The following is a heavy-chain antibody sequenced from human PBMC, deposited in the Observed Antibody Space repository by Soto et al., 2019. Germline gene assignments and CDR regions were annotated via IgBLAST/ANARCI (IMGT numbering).Heavy chain of an antibody. CDR3: VRSSGWTGDY. D-gene: IGHD1-1*01. CDR1: GFPFSDYW. V-gene: IGHV3-7*04. Sequence: EVQLVESGGGLVQPGGSLRLSCAASGFPFSDYWMHWVRQGPGKGLEWVAIIKQDGSEIHYVDSVKGRFTISRDNAKNSLHRQMNSLRDEDAAMYYCVRSSGWTGDYWGQGILVTVSS. J-gene: IGHJ4*02. CDR2: IKQDGSEI.